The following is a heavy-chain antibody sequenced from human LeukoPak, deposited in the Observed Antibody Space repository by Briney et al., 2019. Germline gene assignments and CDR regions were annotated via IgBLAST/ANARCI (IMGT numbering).Heavy chain of an antibody. J-gene: IGHJ4*02. CDR3: ARVRYYYGSGSFFDY. V-gene: IGHV1-2*02. CDR1: GYTFTGYY. CDR2: INPNSGGT. Sequence: ASVKVSREASGYTFTGYYMHWVRQAPGQGLEWMGWINPNSGGTNYAQKFQGRVTMTRDTSISTAYMELSRLRSDDTAVYYCARVRYYYGSGSFFDYWGQGTLVTVSS. D-gene: IGHD3-10*01.